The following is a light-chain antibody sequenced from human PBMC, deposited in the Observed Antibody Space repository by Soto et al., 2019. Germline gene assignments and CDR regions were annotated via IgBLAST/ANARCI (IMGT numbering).Light chain of an antibody. Sequence: EIVMTQSPATLSVSPGERATLSCRASQNISRSLAWYQQKPGQGPRLLIYGTSTRAGGVPARFSGGGSGTDFTLTISSLEPEDFAVYYCQQRSNWPPITFGQGTRLEIK. CDR1: QNISRS. J-gene: IGKJ5*01. CDR3: QQRSNWPPIT. V-gene: IGKV3-11*01. CDR2: GTS.